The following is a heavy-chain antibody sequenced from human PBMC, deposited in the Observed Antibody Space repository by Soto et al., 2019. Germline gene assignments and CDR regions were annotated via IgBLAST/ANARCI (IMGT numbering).Heavy chain of an antibody. V-gene: IGHV1-69*02. CDR1: GGTFSSYT. CDR2: IIPILGIA. CDR3: ARSPPVNYGSGSRVDY. Sequence: SVKVSCKASGGTFSSYTISWVRQAPGQGLEWMGRIIPILGIANYAQKFQGRVTITADKSTSTAYMELSSLRSEDTAVYYCARSPPVNYGSGSRVDYWGQGTLVTVSS. J-gene: IGHJ4*02. D-gene: IGHD3-10*01.